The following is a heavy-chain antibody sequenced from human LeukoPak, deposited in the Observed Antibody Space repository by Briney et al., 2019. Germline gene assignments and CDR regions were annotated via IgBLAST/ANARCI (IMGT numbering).Heavy chain of an antibody. CDR2: ISAYNGNT. CDR1: GYTFTSYG. J-gene: IGHJ5*02. CDR3: ARVVVAATRGWFDA. D-gene: IGHD2-15*01. Sequence: ASVKVSCKASGYTFTSYGISWVRQAPGQGLEWMGWISAYNGNTNYAQKLQGRVTMTTDTSTSTDYMELRSLRSDDTAVYYCARVVVAATRGWFDAWGQGTLVTVSS. V-gene: IGHV1-18*01.